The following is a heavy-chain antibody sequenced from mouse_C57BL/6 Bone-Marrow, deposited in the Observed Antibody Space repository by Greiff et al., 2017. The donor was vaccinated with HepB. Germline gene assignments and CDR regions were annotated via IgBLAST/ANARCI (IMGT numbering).Heavy chain of an antibody. J-gene: IGHJ4*01. Sequence: EVKLVESGGGLVQPKGSLKLSCAASGFSFNTYAMNWVRQAPGKGLEWVARIRSKSNNYATAYAESVKDRFTISSDDSESMLYLQMNNLKTEDTAMYYCVRLLPSYAMDYWGQGTAGTVSS. CDR1: GFSFNTYA. D-gene: IGHD6-1*01. CDR3: VRLLPSYAMDY. V-gene: IGHV10-1*01. CDR2: IRSKSNNYAT.